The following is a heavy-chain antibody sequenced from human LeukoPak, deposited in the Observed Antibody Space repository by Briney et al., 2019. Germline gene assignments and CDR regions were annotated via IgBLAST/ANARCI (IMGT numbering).Heavy chain of an antibody. CDR1: GDSLCGHH. Sequence: SQTLSLTCTLSGDSLCGHHWTWIRQPPGAGVEWIGYFYDSGDFNYNPSLKSRVTIWMDMSNNQFSLTMSSVTAADTAMYYCARLLRPGGRKGDAFDIWGQGTLVTVSS. V-gene: IGHV4-59*08. J-gene: IGHJ3*02. CDR3: ARLLRPGGRKGDAFDI. D-gene: IGHD1-26*01. CDR2: FYDSGDF.